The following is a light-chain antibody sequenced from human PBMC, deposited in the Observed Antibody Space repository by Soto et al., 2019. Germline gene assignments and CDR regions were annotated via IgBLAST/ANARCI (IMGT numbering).Light chain of an antibody. V-gene: IGKV3-15*01. Sequence: EIVLTQSAATLSLSAGERGTLSFMASQSVRSYLAWYQQKPGQAPRLLIYGASTRATGIPARFSGSGSGTEFTLTISSLQSEDFAVYYCQQYNNWPPWTFGQGTKVDI. J-gene: IGKJ1*01. CDR1: QSVRSY. CDR2: GAS. CDR3: QQYNNWPPWT.